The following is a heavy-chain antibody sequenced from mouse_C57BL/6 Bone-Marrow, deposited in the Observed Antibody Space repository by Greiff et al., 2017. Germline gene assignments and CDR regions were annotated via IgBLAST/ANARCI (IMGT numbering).Heavy chain of an antibody. CDR3: VRRGICYGNPHYAMDY. CDR2: IRRKSSNSAT. CDR1: GFTFNTYA. Sequence: EVHLVESGGGLVQPKGSLKLSCAASGFTFNTYAMHWVRQAPGQGLEWVARIRRKSSNSATYYADSVKDRFTISREESESKLYMQMNNVKTEDTAVYYGVRRGICYGNPHYAMDYWGQGTSVTVSA. J-gene: IGHJ4*01. V-gene: IGHV10-3*01. D-gene: IGHD2-1*01.